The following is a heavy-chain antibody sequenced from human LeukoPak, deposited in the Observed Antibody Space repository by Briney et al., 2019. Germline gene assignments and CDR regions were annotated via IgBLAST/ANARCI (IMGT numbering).Heavy chain of an antibody. CDR2: IKQDGSEK. V-gene: IGHV3-7*01. CDR3: AREVMVVAATTFWYFDL. CDR1: GFTFSSYW. Sequence: GGSLRLSCAASGFTFSSYWMSWVRQAPGKGLEWVANIKQDGSEKYYVDSVKGRFTISRDNAKNSLYLQMNSLRAEDTAVYYCAREVMVVAATTFWYFDLWGRGTLVTVSS. J-gene: IGHJ2*01. D-gene: IGHD2-15*01.